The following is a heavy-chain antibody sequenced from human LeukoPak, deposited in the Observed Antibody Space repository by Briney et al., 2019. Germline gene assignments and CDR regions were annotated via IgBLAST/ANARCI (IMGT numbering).Heavy chain of an antibody. V-gene: IGHV1-69*13. CDR1: GGTFSSYA. D-gene: IGHD3-3*01. CDR3: AREDTRITIFGVVIRWFDP. CDR2: IIPIFGTA. Sequence: EASVKVSCKASGGTFSSYAISWVRQAPGQGLEWMGVIIPIFGTANYAQKFQGRVTITADESTSTAYMELSSLRSEDTAVYYCAREDTRITIFGVVIRWFDPWGQGTLVTVSS. J-gene: IGHJ5*02.